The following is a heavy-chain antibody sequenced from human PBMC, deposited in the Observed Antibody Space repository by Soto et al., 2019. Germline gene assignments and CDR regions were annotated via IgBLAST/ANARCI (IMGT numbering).Heavy chain of an antibody. CDR3: SKWDGYGDQ. Sequence: EVQLLESGGGLVQPGGSLRLSCAASGFTFSTNSMTSVRQAPGKGLEWVCGISGGGDSTHYADSVKGRFTISRDNSKNMVYLQMNSLTADDTAVYFCSKWDGYGDQWGQGTLVTVSS. J-gene: IGHJ5*02. CDR2: ISGGGDST. D-gene: IGHD5-12*01. CDR1: GFTFSTNS. V-gene: IGHV3-23*01.